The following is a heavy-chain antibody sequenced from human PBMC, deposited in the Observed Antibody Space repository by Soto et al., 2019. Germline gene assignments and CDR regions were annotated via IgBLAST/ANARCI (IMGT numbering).Heavy chain of an antibody. J-gene: IGHJ4*02. CDR1: GGTFSSYA. D-gene: IGHD6-19*01. Sequence: SVKLSCKASGGTFSSYAISWVRQAPGQGLEWMGGIIPIFGTANYAQKFQGRVTITADESTSTAYMELSSLRSEDTAVYYCARSEGSIAVAGTTDYWGQGTLVTVSS. CDR2: IIPIFGTA. V-gene: IGHV1-69*13. CDR3: ARSEGSIAVAGTTDY.